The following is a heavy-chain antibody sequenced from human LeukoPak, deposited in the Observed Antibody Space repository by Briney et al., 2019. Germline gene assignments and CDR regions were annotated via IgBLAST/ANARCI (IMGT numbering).Heavy chain of an antibody. J-gene: IGHJ5*02. D-gene: IGHD2-21*02. Sequence: SETPSLTCTVSGGGSISSYSWSWVRQPAGKGLEWIGRIFTSGNTNYNPSLKSRVTMSVDTSKNQFSLKLSSVTAADTAVYYCARLKATAYPNWFDPWGQGTLVTVSS. CDR2: IFTSGNT. CDR1: GGGSISSYS. V-gene: IGHV4-4*07. CDR3: ARLKATAYPNWFDP.